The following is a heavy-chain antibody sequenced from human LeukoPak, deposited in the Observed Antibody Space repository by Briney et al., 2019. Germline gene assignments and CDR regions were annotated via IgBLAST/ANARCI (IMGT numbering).Heavy chain of an antibody. V-gene: IGHV4-59*08. Sequence: SETLSLTCTVSGGSISSYYWSWIRQPPGKGLEWIGYISYSGSTHYNPSLKSRVTISGDTSRNQLSLKLTSVTAADTAVYYCARGGEGYYYVNWGQGTRVTVSS. CDR3: ARGGEGYYYVN. CDR2: ISYSGST. CDR1: GGSISSYY. J-gene: IGHJ4*02. D-gene: IGHD5-24*01.